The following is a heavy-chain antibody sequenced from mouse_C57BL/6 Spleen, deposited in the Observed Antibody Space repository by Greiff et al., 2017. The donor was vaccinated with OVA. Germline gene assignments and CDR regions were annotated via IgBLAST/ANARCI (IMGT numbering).Heavy chain of an antibody. D-gene: IGHD1-1*01. J-gene: IGHJ2*01. CDR3: ARYYGSSYLDY. Sequence: VQLVESGAELVKPGASVKISCKASGYAFSSYWMNWVKQRPGQGLEWIGQIYPGDGATNYNGKFKGKATLTADKSSSTAYMQLSSLTSEDSAVYCCARYYGSSYLDYWGQGTTLTVSS. CDR2: IYPGDGAT. V-gene: IGHV1-80*01. CDR1: GYAFSSYW.